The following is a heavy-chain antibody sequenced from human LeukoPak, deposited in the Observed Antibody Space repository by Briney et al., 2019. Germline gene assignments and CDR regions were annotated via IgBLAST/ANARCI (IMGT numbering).Heavy chain of an antibody. CDR3: AKSRKDYTIFGVVIVDWFDP. D-gene: IGHD3-3*01. J-gene: IGHJ5*02. V-gene: IGHV3-23*01. Sequence: GGSLRLSCAASGFTFSSYAMSWVRQAPGKGVEWVSAISGSGGSTYYADSVKGRFTISRDNSNNTLYLQMNSLRAEDTAVYYCAKSRKDYTIFGVVIVDWFDPWGQGTLVTVSS. CDR1: GFTFSSYA. CDR2: ISGSGGST.